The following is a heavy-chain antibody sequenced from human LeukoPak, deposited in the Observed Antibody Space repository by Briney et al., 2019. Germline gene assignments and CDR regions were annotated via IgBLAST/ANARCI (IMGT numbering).Heavy chain of an antibody. Sequence: PGGSLRLSCVASGFTFRDYWIHWVRQAPGKGLVWVSRISSDGDTTNYADSVKGRFTISRDNAKNTLYLQMTSLRVEDTAVYYCARDRGPRTGFMVREAYDYWGQGTLVTVSS. CDR1: GFTFRDYW. V-gene: IGHV3-74*01. J-gene: IGHJ4*02. CDR3: ARDRGPRTGFMVREAYDY. D-gene: IGHD3-10*01. CDR2: ISSDGDTT.